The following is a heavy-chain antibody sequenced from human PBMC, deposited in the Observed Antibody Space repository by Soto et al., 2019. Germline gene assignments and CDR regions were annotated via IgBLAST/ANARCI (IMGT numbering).Heavy chain of an antibody. V-gene: IGHV5-51*01. CDR1: GYSFASYC. Sequence: PGESLQISCKCSGYSFASYCMGWVRQMHGKGLEWMGIIYPGDSDTRYSPSFQGQVTISADKSISTAYLQWSSLKASDTAMYYCARLYPPYDFWSGYYSWFDPWGQGTLVTVSS. D-gene: IGHD3-3*01. J-gene: IGHJ5*02. CDR2: IYPGDSDT. CDR3: ARLYPPYDFWSGYYSWFDP.